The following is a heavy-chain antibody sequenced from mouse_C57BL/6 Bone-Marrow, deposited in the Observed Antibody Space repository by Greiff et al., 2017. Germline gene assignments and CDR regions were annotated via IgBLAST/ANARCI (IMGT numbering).Heavy chain of an antibody. CDR1: GFSLTSYG. D-gene: IGHD4-1*01. Sequence: VKVVESGPGLVKPSQSLSITCTASGFSLTSYGVHWVRQSPGKGLEWLGVIWSGGSTDYNAAFISRLSISKDNSKSQVFFKRNSLQAEATAIYYCARRGLGNYWGQGTTLTVSS. J-gene: IGHJ2*01. CDR3: ARRGLGNY. V-gene: IGHV2-2*01. CDR2: IWSGGST.